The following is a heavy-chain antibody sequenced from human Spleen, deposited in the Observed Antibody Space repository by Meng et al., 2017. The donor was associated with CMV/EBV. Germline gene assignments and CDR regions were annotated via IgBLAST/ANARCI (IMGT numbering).Heavy chain of an antibody. D-gene: IGHD6-6*01. CDR1: GFTIISCA. J-gene: IGHJ4*02. V-gene: IGHV3-21*01. Sequence: GESLKISCTASGFTIISCALTWVRQAPVKGLEWVSSIDSSNCSIYSADSLKGQFTISRDNAKNLLYLQMNSLRAEDTAVYYCAKDTASSSPGGEDYFDYWGQGTLVTVSS. CDR2: IDSSNCSI. CDR3: AKDTASSSPGGEDYFDY.